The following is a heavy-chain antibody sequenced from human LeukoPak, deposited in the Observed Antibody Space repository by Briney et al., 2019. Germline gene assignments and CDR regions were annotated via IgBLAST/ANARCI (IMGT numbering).Heavy chain of an antibody. CDR2: INPSGGST. Sequence: GASVKVSCKASGYTFTSYYMHWVRQAPGQGLEWMGIINPSGGSTSYAQKFQGRVTMTRDTSTSTVYMDLSSLTSEDTAVYYCARAYNWNDKFDYWGQGTLVTVSS. CDR3: ARAYNWNDKFDY. CDR1: GYTFTSYY. V-gene: IGHV1-46*01. J-gene: IGHJ4*02. D-gene: IGHD1-1*01.